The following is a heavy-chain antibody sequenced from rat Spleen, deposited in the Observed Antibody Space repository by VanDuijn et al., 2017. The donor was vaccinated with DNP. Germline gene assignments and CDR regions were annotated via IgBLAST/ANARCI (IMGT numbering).Heavy chain of an antibody. CDR1: GFTFSDYY. V-gene: IGHV5-20*01. D-gene: IGHD1-12*01. Sequence: EVQLVESGGGLVQPGRSLKLSCAASGFTFSDYYLAWVRQTPTKGLEWVSSITYDGGTTYYRDSVKGRFTISRDNAKNTLYLQMDSLGSEETATYYCTTLNFYASLAEYFDYWGPGVVVTVSS. J-gene: IGHJ2*01. CDR3: TTLNFYASLAEYFDY. CDR2: ITYDGGTT.